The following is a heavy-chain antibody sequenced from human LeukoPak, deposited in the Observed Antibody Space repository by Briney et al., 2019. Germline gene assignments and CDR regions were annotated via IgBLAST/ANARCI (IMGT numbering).Heavy chain of an antibody. CDR3: ATTQLELRRPQTFDP. CDR1: GYTLTELS. CDR2: FDPEDGET. J-gene: IGHJ5*02. D-gene: IGHD1-7*01. Sequence: ASVKVSCKVSGYTLTELSMHWVRQAPGKGLEWMGGFDPEDGETIYAQKFQGRVTMTEDTSTDTAYMELSSLRSEDTAVYYCATTQLELRRPQTFDPWGQGTLVTVSS. V-gene: IGHV1-24*01.